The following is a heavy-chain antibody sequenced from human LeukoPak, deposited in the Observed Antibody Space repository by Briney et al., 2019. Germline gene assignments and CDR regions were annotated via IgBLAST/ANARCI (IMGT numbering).Heavy chain of an antibody. Sequence: SETLSLTCAVYGGSFSGYYWSWIRQPPGKGLEWIGEINHSGSTNYNPSLKSRVTISVDTSKNQFSLKLSSVTAADTAVYYCARLVVPAGRFYGMDVWGQGTTVTVS. D-gene: IGHD2-21*01. CDR3: ARLVVPAGRFYGMDV. CDR2: INHSGST. V-gene: IGHV4-34*01. J-gene: IGHJ6*02. CDR1: GGSFSGYY.